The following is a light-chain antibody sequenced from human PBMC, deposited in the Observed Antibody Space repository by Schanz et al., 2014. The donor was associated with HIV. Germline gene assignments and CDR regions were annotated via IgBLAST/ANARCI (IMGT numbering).Light chain of an antibody. Sequence: DIQMTQSPSSLSASVGDRVTITCRASQSISSYLNWYQQKPGKAPKLLIYAASSLQSGVPSRFSGSGSGTDFTLTISSLQPEDFATYYCQQYKDNSLHTFGQGTKVEIK. J-gene: IGKJ2*01. CDR2: AAS. CDR1: QSISSY. CDR3: QQYKDNSLHT. V-gene: IGKV1-39*01.